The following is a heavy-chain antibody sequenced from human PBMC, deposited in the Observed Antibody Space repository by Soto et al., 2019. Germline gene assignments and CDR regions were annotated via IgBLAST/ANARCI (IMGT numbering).Heavy chain of an antibody. CDR2: INPNSGGT. J-gene: IGHJ5*02. CDR3: ARVIGYCGGECYSGWFDP. D-gene: IGHD2-21*01. V-gene: IGHV1-2*04. Sequence: ASVKVSCKASGYTFTGYYMHWVRQAPGQGLEWMGWINPNSGGTNYAQKFQGWVTMTRDTSISTAYMELSRLRSDDTAVYYCARVIGYCGGECYSGWFDPWGQGTLVTVSS. CDR1: GYTFTGYY.